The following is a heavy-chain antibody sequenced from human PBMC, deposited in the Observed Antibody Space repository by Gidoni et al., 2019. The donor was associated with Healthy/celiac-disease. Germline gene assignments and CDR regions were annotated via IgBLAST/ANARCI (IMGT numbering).Heavy chain of an antibody. Sequence: QKFQGRVTITADESTSTAYMELSSLRFEDTAVYYCARGGARRGRYSSGWDYGMDVWGQGTMVTVSS. CDR3: ARGGARRGRYSSGWDYGMDV. J-gene: IGHJ6*02. D-gene: IGHD6-19*01. V-gene: IGHV1-69*01.